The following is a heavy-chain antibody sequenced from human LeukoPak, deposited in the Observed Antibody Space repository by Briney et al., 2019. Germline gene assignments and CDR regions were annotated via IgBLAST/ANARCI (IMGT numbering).Heavy chain of an antibody. Sequence: SETLSLTCAVYGGSFSGYYWSWIRPPPGKGLEWIGEINHSGSTNYNPSLKSRVTISVDTSKNQFSLKLSSVTVADTAVYYCARDSGDTDNWFDPWGQGTLVTVSS. J-gene: IGHJ5*02. CDR3: ARDSGDTDNWFDP. V-gene: IGHV4-34*01. CDR1: GGSFSGYY. CDR2: INHSGST. D-gene: IGHD2-21*02.